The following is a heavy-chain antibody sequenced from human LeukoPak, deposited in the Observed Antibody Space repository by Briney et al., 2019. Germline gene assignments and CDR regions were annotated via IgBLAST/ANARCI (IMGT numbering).Heavy chain of an antibody. CDR2: INPNSGGT. CDR3: ARAEGVDTAMAVFDY. J-gene: IGHJ4*02. Sequence: GASVKVSCKASGYTFTGYYMHWVRQAPGQGLEWMGWINPNSGGTNYAQKFQGRVTMTRDTSISTAYMELSRLRSDDTAVYYCARAEGVDTAMAVFDYWGQGTLVTVSS. D-gene: IGHD5-18*01. CDR1: GYTFTGYY. V-gene: IGHV1-2*02.